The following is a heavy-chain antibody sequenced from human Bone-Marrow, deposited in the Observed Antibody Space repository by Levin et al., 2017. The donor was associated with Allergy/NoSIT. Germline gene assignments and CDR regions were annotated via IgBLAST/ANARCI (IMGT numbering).Heavy chain of an antibody. Sequence: GGSLRLSCTASGFTFSTYWMYWVRQAPGRGLEWVANINQDGSVEYNVDSVKGRFTISRDNAKSSLYLQMNSLRAEDTAVYYCARDLSPSLSSGQTYDACDIWGQGTMVIVSS. V-gene: IGHV3-7*03. D-gene: IGHD6-19*01. CDR3: ARDLSPSLSSGQTYDACDI. CDR2: INQDGSVE. CDR1: GFTFSTYW. J-gene: IGHJ3*02.